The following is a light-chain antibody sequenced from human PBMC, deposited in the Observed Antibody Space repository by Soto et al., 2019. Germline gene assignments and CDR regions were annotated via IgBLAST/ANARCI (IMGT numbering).Light chain of an antibody. CDR1: QDISNY. J-gene: IGKJ5*01. Sequence: DIQMTQSPSSLAASVGDRVTITCRASQDISNYVNWYQQRPGKAPKLLIYDASNLERGVASRFSGTRSGTNFTFAITSLQPEDVATFYCQQSDSLPITFGQGTRLEI. CDR3: QQSDSLPIT. V-gene: IGKV1-33*01. CDR2: DAS.